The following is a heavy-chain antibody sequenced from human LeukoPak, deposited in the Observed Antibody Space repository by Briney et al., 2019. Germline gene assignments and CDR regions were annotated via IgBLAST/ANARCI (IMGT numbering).Heavy chain of an antibody. Sequence: ASVKVSCKASGYTFTNYNMHWVRQAPGQGLEWMGIINPSGGSTSYAQKFQGRVTMTRDTSTNTVYMELSSLRSEDTALYYCAREGRGYSYGYWGQGTLVSVSS. D-gene: IGHD5-18*01. V-gene: IGHV1-46*01. CDR2: INPSGGST. J-gene: IGHJ4*02. CDR3: AREGRGYSYGY. CDR1: GYTFTNYN.